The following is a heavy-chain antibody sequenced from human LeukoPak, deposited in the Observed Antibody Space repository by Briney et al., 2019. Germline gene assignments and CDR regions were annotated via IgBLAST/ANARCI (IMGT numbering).Heavy chain of an antibody. D-gene: IGHD1-26*01. V-gene: IGHV3-53*01. CDR1: GFTVSGNY. CDR3: AREVGAYYFDY. J-gene: IGHJ4*02. Sequence: GGSLKLSCAASGFTVSGNYMSWVRQAPGKGLEWVSVIYSGGSTYYADSVKGRFTISRDNSKNTLYLQTNSLRAEDTAVYYCAREVGAYYFDYWGQGTLVTVSS. CDR2: IYSGGST.